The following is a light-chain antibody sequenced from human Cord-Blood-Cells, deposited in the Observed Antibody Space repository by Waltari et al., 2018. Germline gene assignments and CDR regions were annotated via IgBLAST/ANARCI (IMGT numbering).Light chain of an antibody. V-gene: IGKV1-5*01. J-gene: IGKJ1*01. CDR2: DAS. CDR3: QQYNSYSPWT. CDR1: QSISSW. Sequence: DIQMTQSPSTLSASVGDRVTITCRASQSISSWLAWYKQKPGKAPKLLNYDASSLESGVPSRFSGSESGTEFALTISSLQPDDFATYYCQQYNSYSPWTFGQGTKVEIK.